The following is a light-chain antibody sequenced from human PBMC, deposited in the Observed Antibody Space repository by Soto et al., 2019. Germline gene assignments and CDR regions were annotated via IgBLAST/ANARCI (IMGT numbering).Light chain of an antibody. J-gene: IGKJ1*01. CDR3: QHSNSYPWT. CDR2: KAS. Sequence: DIQMTQSPSTLSASVGDRVTITCRASQSISSWLAWYQRKPGKAPKLLIYKASSLESGVPSRFSGSGSGTEFTLTISSLQPDDFATYYCQHSNSYPWTFGQGTKVEIK. V-gene: IGKV1-5*03. CDR1: QSISSW.